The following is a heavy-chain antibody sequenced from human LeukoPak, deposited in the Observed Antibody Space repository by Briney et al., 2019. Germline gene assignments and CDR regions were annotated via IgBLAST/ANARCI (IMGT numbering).Heavy chain of an antibody. Sequence: SGPTLVNPTETLTLTCTVSGFSISNARMGVSWIRQPPGKALEWLAHIFSNDEKSYSTSLKSRLTISKHTSKSQVVLTMTNMDPVDTATYYCARIPNYYDSSGYWGQGTLVTVSS. CDR2: IFSNDEK. CDR3: ARIPNYYDSSGY. CDR1: GFSISNARMG. V-gene: IGHV2-26*01. D-gene: IGHD3-22*01. J-gene: IGHJ4*02.